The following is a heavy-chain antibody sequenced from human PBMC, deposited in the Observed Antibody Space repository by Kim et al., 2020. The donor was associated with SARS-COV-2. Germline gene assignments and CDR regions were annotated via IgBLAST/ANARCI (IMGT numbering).Heavy chain of an antibody. CDR1: GFTFSSYA. J-gene: IGHJ5*02. CDR2: IWYDGSNK. Sequence: GGSLRLSCAASGFTFSSYAMHWVRQAPGKGLEWVAVIWYDGSNKYYADSVKGRFTISRDNSKNTLYLQMNSLRAEDTAVYYCAKGEDYYGSGSQFDPWGQGTLVTVSS. D-gene: IGHD3-10*01. V-gene: IGHV3-33*06. CDR3: AKGEDYYGSGSQFDP.